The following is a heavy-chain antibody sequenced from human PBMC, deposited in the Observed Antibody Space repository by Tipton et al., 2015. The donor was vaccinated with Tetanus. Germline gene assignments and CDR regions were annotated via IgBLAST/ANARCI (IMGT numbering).Heavy chain of an antibody. CDR2: ISHSENT. J-gene: IGHJ4*02. Sequence: LRLSCAVSGESFSGHYWSWIRQAPGKGLEWIGEISHSENTNYNPSLQSRVTISMNTANNHIYLNLTSVTAADTAVYYCARWRDGFNRALDSWGQGIMVTVSS. CDR1: GESFSGHY. D-gene: IGHD5-24*01. V-gene: IGHV4-34*01. CDR3: ARWRDGFNRALDS.